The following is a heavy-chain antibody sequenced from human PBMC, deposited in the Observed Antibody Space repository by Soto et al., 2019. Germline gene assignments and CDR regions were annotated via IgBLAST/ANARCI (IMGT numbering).Heavy chain of an antibody. CDR1: GCTFSSDA. D-gene: IGHD1-26*01. J-gene: IGHJ6*02. CDR3: ARGGIVGAKNYYYGMDV. CDR2: IIPIFGTA. Sequence: KVSCRDSGCTFSSDALIWLRHAPGQGLEWMGGIIPIFGTANYAQKFQGRVTITADKSTSTAYMELSSLRSEDTAVYYCARGGIVGAKNYYYGMDVWGQGTTVTVSS. V-gene: IGHV1-69*06.